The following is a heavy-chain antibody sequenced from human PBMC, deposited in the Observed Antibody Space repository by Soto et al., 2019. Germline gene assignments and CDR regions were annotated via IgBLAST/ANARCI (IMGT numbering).Heavy chain of an antibody. D-gene: IGHD2-15*01. Sequence: ASVKVSCKTSGYNFTNFDISWVRQAPGRGLVWMGWMNPSSGETGSAQNFQGRVTMTRDISTRTFFMQLTSLRSEDTAIYYCARLAEYCNGIKCYSNFDFWGRGTQVTVYS. CDR1: GYNFTNFD. CDR3: ARLAEYCNGIKCYSNFDF. CDR2: MNPSSGET. J-gene: IGHJ4*01. V-gene: IGHV1-8*01.